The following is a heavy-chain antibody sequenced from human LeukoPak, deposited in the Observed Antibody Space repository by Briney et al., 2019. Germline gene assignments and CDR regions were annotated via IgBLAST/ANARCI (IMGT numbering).Heavy chain of an antibody. CDR1: GGSFSGYY. CDR3: ARGTPRIAAVDY. CDR2: INHSGST. V-gene: IGHV4-34*01. Sequence: PSETLSLTCAVYGGSFSGYYWSWIRQPPGKGLEWIGEINHSGSTNYNPSLKSRVTISVDTPKNQFSLKLSSVTAADTAVYYCARGTPRIAAVDYWGQGTLVTVSS. D-gene: IGHD6-13*01. J-gene: IGHJ4*02.